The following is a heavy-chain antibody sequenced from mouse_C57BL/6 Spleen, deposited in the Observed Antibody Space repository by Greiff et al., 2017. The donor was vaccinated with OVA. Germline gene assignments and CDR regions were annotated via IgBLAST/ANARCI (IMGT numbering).Heavy chain of an antibody. V-gene: IGHV1-22*01. CDR1: GYTFTDYN. CDR3: AKGGWYQFAY. D-gene: IGHD2-1*01. J-gene: IGHJ3*01. Sequence: EVQLQESGPELVKPGASVKMSCKASGYTFTDYNMHWVKQSHGKSLEWIGYINPNNGGTSYNQKFKGKATLTVNKSSSTAYMELRSLTSEDSAVYYCAKGGWYQFAYWGQGTLVTVSA. CDR2: INPNNGGT.